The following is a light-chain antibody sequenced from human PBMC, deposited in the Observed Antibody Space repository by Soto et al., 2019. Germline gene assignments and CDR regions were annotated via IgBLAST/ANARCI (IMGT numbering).Light chain of an antibody. J-gene: IGKJ4*02. V-gene: IGKV3-11*01. CDR2: DAS. Sequence: EIVLTQSPATLSLSPGERATLSCRASQSVCSYLAWYQQQSGQAPRLLIYDASNRATGIPARFSGSGSGADFTLTISSLEPEDFAIYYCQHRSNWPLTFGGGTKVDIK. CDR3: QHRSNWPLT. CDR1: QSVCSY.